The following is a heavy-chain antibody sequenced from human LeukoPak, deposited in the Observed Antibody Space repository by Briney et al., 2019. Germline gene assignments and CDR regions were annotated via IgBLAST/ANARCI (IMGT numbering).Heavy chain of an antibody. CDR1: GFTFSRYE. V-gene: IGHV3-48*03. CDR3: ARPGDGMDV. Sequence: GGSLRLSCAASGFTFSRYEMNWVRQAPGKGLEWVSYISSSRSTIYYADSVKGRFTISRDNAKNSLYLQMNSLRAEDTAVYYCARPGDGMDVWGKGTTVTVSS. J-gene: IGHJ6*04. CDR2: ISSSRSTI.